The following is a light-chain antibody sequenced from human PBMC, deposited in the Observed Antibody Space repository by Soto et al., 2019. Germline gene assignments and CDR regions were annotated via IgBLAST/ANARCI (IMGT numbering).Light chain of an antibody. CDR2: DVS. V-gene: IGLV2-11*01. CDR1: SSDVGGYNY. Sequence: QSVLTQPRSVSGSPGQSVTISCTGTSSDVGGYNYVSWYQQHPGRVPKVMIYDVSKRPSGVPDRFSGSKSGNTASLTISGLQAEDEADYYCCSYAGSYTYVFGTGTKVTVL. CDR3: CSYAGSYTYV. J-gene: IGLJ1*01.